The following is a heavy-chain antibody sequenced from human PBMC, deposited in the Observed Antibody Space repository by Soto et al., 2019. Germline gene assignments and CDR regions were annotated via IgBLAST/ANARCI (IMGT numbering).Heavy chain of an antibody. CDR1: GGSISSSSYY. J-gene: IGHJ4*02. CDR3: ARLFINCSGGSCYPHYFDY. V-gene: IGHV4-39*01. D-gene: IGHD2-15*01. CDR2: IYYSGST. Sequence: PSETLSLTCTVSGGSISSSSYYWGWIRQPPGKGLEWIGSIYYSGSTYYNPSLKSRVTISVDTSKNQFSLKLSSVTAADTAVYYCARLFINCSGGSCYPHYFDYWGQGTLVTVSS.